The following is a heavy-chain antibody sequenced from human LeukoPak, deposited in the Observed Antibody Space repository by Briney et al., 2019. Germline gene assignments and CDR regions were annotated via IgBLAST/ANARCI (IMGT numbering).Heavy chain of an antibody. CDR2: ISSSSSTI. CDR3: AREGKGIVVVVAAYYYYGMDV. J-gene: IGHJ6*02. D-gene: IGHD2-15*01. CDR1: GFSLTTYS. V-gene: IGHV3-48*01. Sequence: PGGSLRLSCAASGFSLTTYSMNWVRQAPGQGLEWISYISSSSSTIYYANSVKGRFTISRDNAKNSLYLQMNSLRAEDTAVYYCAREGKGIVVVVAAYYYYGMDVWGQGTTVTVSS.